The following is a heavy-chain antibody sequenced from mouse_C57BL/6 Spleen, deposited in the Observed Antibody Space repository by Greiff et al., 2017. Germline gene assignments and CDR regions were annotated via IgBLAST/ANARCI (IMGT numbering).Heavy chain of an antibody. J-gene: IGHJ2*01. Sequence: VQLQESGAELVRPGASVTLSCKASGYTFTDYEMHWVKQTPVHGLEWIGAIDPETGGTAYNQKFKGKAILTADKSSSTAYMELRSLTSEDSAVYYCTRWMVGGYYFDYWGQGTTLTVSS. CDR1: GYTFTDYE. V-gene: IGHV1-15*01. CDR3: TRWMVGGYYFDY. D-gene: IGHD1-1*02. CDR2: IDPETGGT.